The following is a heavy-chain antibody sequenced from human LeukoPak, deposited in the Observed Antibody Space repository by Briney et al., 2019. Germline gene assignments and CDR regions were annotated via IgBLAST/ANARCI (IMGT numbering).Heavy chain of an antibody. CDR2: ITSGSSYI. Sequence: GGSLRLSCAASGFTFSSYNMNWVRQAPGKGLEWVSSITSGSSYIYYADSVKGRFTISRDNAKNSLYLQMNSLRAEDTAVYYCARLTKYCSGGSCYSGQAGYWGQGTLVTVSS. J-gene: IGHJ4*02. V-gene: IGHV3-21*01. CDR1: GFTFSSYN. CDR3: ARLTKYCSGGSCYSGQAGY. D-gene: IGHD2-15*01.